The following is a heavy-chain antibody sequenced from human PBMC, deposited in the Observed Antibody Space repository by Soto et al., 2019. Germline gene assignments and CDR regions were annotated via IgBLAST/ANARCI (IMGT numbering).Heavy chain of an antibody. CDR1: GDSVSSNSAA. V-gene: IGHV6-1*01. Sequence: QVQLQQSGPGLVKPSQTLSLTCAISGDSVSSNSAAWNWIRKSPSRGLEWLGRTYHRSKWHNDSAESVKRRITINPDTSKNQFSLQLNSVTPDDTAVYYCARDRAQFGMDVWGQGTTVTVSS. J-gene: IGHJ6*02. CDR2: TYHRSKWHN. CDR3: ARDRAQFGMDV. D-gene: IGHD3-10*01.